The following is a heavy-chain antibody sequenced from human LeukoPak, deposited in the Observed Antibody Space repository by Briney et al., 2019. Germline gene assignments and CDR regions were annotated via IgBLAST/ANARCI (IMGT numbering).Heavy chain of an antibody. Sequence: GGSLRLSCAASGFTFSSYSMNWVRQAPGKGLEWVSSISSSSSYIYYADSVKGRFTISRDNAKNSLYLQMNSLRAEDAAVYYCARDIALTVAGTGDDYWGQGTLVTVSS. V-gene: IGHV3-21*01. CDR2: ISSSSSYI. D-gene: IGHD6-19*01. CDR3: ARDIALTVAGTGDDY. CDR1: GFTFSSYS. J-gene: IGHJ4*02.